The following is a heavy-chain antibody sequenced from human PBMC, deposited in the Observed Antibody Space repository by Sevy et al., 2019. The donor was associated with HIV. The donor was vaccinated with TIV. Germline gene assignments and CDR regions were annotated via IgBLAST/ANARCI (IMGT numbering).Heavy chain of an antibody. J-gene: IGHJ4*02. CDR2: ISYSGST. CDR3: ARSRVITGSFDY. CDR1: GGSINGYY. V-gene: IGHV4-59*01. Sequence: SETLSLTCTVSGGSINGYYWSWIRQPPGKGLEWIGYISYSGSTNYNPSLKSRVTISVDTSKNEFSLKLSSVTAADTAVYYCARSRVITGSFDYWGQGTLVTVSS. D-gene: IGHD1-20*01.